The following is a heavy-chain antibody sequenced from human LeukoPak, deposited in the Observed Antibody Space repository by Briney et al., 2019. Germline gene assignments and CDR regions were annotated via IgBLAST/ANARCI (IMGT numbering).Heavy chain of an antibody. D-gene: IGHD2/OR15-2a*01. CDR2: TAYDGAEK. Sequence: GRSLRLSCAASGSTFSGHLLHWVRQAPGKGLEWVGGTAYDGAEKYYADSVRGRFAISRDNSKSTVYLEMNSLRPEDAAVYYWARVGDRHFTFGYWGRGTLVTVFS. CDR3: ARVGDRHFTFGY. CDR1: GSTFSGHL. V-gene: IGHV3-30*01. J-gene: IGHJ4*02.